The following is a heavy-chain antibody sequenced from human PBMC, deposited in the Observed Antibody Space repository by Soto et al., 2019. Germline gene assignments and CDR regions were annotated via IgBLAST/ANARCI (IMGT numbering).Heavy chain of an antibody. CDR2: IKGKTDGGTT. J-gene: IGHJ4*02. D-gene: IGHD2-8*02. Sequence: GGSLRLSCAASGFSFSNTWMYWVRQAPGKGLEWVGRIKGKTDGGTTDYAAPVKGRFTISRDDSKNTLYLQMNSLKTEDTAVYYCITRYWDFWGQGTLVTVSS. CDR1: GFSFSNTW. V-gene: IGHV3-15*07. CDR3: ITRYWDF.